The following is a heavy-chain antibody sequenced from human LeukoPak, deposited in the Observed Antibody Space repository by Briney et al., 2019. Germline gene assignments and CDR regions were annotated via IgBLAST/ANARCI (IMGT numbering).Heavy chain of an antibody. J-gene: IGHJ6*03. CDR1: GGSFSGYY. Sequence: PSETLSLTCAVYGGSFSGYYWSWIRQPPGKGLEWIGEINHSGSTNYNPSLKSRGTISVDTSKNQFSLKLSSVTAADTAVYHCVGGKGYMDVWGKGTTVTVSS. D-gene: IGHD3-16*01. V-gene: IGHV4-34*01. CDR2: INHSGST. CDR3: VGGKGYMDV.